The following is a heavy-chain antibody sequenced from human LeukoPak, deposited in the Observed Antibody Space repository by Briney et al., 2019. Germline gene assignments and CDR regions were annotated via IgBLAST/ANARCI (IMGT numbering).Heavy chain of an antibody. CDR1: GFTFSSYS. CDR2: ISSSGSTI. D-gene: IGHD2-2*01. Sequence: AGGSLRLSCAASGFTFSSYSMNWDRQAPGKGLEWVSYISSSGSTIYYADSVKGRFTISRDNAKNSLYLQMNSLRAEDTAVYYCARDIGYCSSTSCYWGCFDYWGQGTLVTVSS. V-gene: IGHV3-48*04. CDR3: ARDIGYCSSTSCYWGCFDY. J-gene: IGHJ4*02.